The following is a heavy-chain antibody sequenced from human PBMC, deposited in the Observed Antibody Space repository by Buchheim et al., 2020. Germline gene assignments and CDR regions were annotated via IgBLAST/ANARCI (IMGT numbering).Heavy chain of an antibody. J-gene: IGHJ4*02. CDR2: IYYSGST. CDR1: GGSISSSSYY. CDR3: ARRVDFWSGYYDFDY. D-gene: IGHD3-3*01. Sequence: QLQLQESGPGLVKPSETLSLTCTVSGGSISSSSYYWGWIRQPPGKGLEWIGSIYYSGSTYYNPSLKSRVTISVDTSQNQFSLKLSSVTAADTAVYYCARRVDFWSGYYDFDYWGQGTL. V-gene: IGHV4-39*01.